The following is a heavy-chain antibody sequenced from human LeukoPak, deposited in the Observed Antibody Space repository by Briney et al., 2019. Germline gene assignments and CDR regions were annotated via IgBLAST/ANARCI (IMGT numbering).Heavy chain of an antibody. V-gene: IGHV3-23*01. D-gene: IGHD2-8*01. CDR2: LSRGGGTT. CDR3: AKEQRIRHCSEGVCMEGYYFDY. Sequence: GGSLRLSCTGSGFNFNMFAMNWVRQAPGQGLEWVSGLSRGGGTTNYADSVKGRFTISRAKPKNMVFLQLNSLRPEATAVYYCAKEQRIRHCSEGVCMEGYYFDYWGQGSLVTVSS. J-gene: IGHJ4*02. CDR1: GFNFNMFA.